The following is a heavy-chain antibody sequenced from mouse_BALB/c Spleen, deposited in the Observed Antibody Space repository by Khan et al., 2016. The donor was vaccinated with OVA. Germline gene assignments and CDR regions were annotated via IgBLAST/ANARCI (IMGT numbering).Heavy chain of an antibody. CDR3: ARYWAMDY. CDR2: ISNLAYSI. D-gene: IGHD4-1*01. Sequence: EVELVESGGGLVQPGGSRKLSCAASGFTFSDYGMAWVRQAPGKGLEWVGFISNLAYSIYYADNVTGRFTFSRENATNTLYLEMSSLRSEDTAMYCCARYWAMDYWGEGTSVTVSS. CDR1: GFTFSDYG. J-gene: IGHJ4*01. V-gene: IGHV5-15*02.